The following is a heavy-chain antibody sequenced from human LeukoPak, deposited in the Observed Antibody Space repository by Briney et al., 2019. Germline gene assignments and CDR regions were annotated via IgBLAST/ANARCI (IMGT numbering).Heavy chain of an antibody. D-gene: IGHD6-19*01. CDR3: ARMAVAGTYYYYYCMDV. V-gene: IGHV1-2*02. J-gene: IGHJ6*02. Sequence: ASVKVSCKASGYTFTGYYMHWVRQAPGQGLEWMGWINPNSGGTNYAQKFQGRVTMTRDTSISTAYMELSRLRSDDTAVYYCARMAVAGTYYYYYCMDVWGQGTTVTVSS. CDR1: GYTFTGYY. CDR2: INPNSGGT.